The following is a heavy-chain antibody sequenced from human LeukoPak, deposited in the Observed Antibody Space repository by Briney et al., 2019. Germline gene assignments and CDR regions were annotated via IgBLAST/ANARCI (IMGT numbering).Heavy chain of an antibody. CDR3: SRGVVIDFYYYYMDV. CDR2: ISWDGGTT. D-gene: IGHD3-10*01. V-gene: IGHV3-43D*03. CDR1: GFTFDDYA. Sequence: GGSLRLSCAASGFTFDDYAMHWVRQPPGKGLEWVSLISWDGGTTYYADSVKGRFTISRDNSKNSLFLQMNSLRPEDSALYYCSRGVVIDFYYYYMDVWGKGTTVTVSS. J-gene: IGHJ6*03.